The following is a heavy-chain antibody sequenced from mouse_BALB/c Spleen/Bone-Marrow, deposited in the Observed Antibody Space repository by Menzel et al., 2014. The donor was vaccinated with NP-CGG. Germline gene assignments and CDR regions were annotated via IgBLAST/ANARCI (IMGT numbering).Heavy chain of an antibody. CDR2: IYPGDGDT. J-gene: IGHJ2*01. CDR1: GYVFSSYW. CDR3: AGKYGDY. V-gene: IGHV1-80*01. Sequence: VKLQESGAELVRPGSSVKISCKASGYVFSSYWMNWVKQRPGQGLEWIGQIYPGDGDTNYNGKFKGKATLTADKSSSTAYMQLSSLTSEDSAVYFCAGKYGDYWGQGTTLTVSS. D-gene: IGHD2-10*02.